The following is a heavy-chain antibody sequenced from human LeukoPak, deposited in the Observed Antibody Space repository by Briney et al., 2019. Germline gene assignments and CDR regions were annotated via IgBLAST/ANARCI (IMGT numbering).Heavy chain of an antibody. CDR2: IDSGGST. Sequence: ETLSLTCAVYGGSFSGYYWSWVRQAPGKGLEWVSLIDSGGSTYYADSVKGRLTISRDNSKNTLYLQMNSLRAEDTAVYYCAGQHSSNWYYFDYWGQGTLVTVSS. D-gene: IGHD6-13*01. CDR3: AGQHSSNWYYFDY. CDR1: GGSFSGYY. V-gene: IGHV3-66*04. J-gene: IGHJ4*02.